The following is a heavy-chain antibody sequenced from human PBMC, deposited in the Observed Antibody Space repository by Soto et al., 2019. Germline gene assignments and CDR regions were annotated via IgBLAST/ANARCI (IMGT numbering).Heavy chain of an antibody. CDR1: GYSFTSYW. V-gene: IGHV5-10-1*01. CDR3: ARLYYYGSGSYYNDGLDY. J-gene: IGHJ4*02. CDR2: IDPSDSYT. D-gene: IGHD3-10*01. Sequence: GESLKISCKGSGYSFTSYWISWVRQMPGKGLEWMGRIDPSDSYTNYSPSFQGHVTISADKSISTAYQQWSSLKASDTAMYYGARLYYYGSGSYYNDGLDYCGQGTLVTV.